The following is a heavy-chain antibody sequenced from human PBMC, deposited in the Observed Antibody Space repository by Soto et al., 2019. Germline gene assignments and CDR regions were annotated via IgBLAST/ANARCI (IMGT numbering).Heavy chain of an antibody. Sequence: SETLSLICTVSGGSISSGDYYWSWIRQPPGKGLEWIGYIYYSGSTYYNPSLKSRVTISVDTSKNQFSLKLSSVTAADTAVYYCARGRADYDFWSGTPWGQGTLVTVSS. CDR2: IYYSGST. CDR1: GGSISSGDYY. CDR3: ARGRADYDFWSGTP. V-gene: IGHV4-30-4*01. J-gene: IGHJ5*02. D-gene: IGHD3-3*01.